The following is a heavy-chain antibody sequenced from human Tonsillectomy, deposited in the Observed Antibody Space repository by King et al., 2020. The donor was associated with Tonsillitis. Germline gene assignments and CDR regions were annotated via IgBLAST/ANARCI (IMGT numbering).Heavy chain of an antibody. V-gene: IGHV3-23*04. Sequence: VQLVESGGGLIQPGGSLRLSCAASGFTFSSYAMSLVRQAPGKGLEWVSTISGSGGGTYYADSVKGRFTLSRDNSKNTLYLQMNSLRAEDTALYYCVKARDSYNDYWGQGTLVTVSS. CDR1: GFTFSSYA. D-gene: IGHD5-18*01. CDR3: VKARDSYNDY. CDR2: ISGSGGGT. J-gene: IGHJ4*02.